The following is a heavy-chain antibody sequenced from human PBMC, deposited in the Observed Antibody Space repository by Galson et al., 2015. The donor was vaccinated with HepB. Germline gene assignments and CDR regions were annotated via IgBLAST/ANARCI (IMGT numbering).Heavy chain of an antibody. J-gene: IGHJ4*02. CDR3: ARAGPRLLWFGELLDY. CDR2: INHSGST. V-gene: IGHV4-34*01. D-gene: IGHD3-10*01. CDR1: GGSFSGYY. Sequence: ETLSLTCAVYGGSFSGYYWSWIRQPPGKGLEWIGEINHSGSTNYNPSLKSRVTISVDTSKNQFSLKLSSVTAADTAVYYCARAGPRLLWFGELLDYWGQGTLVTVSS.